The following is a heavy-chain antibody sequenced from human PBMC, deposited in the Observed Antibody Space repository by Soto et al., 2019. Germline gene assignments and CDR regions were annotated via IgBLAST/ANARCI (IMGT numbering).Heavy chain of an antibody. CDR2: IYYSGST. D-gene: IGHD2-8*01. J-gene: IGHJ3*02. V-gene: IGHV4-59*08. CDR1: GGSISSYY. Sequence: PSETLSLTCTVSGGSISSYYWNWIRQPRGKGLEWIGYIYYSGSTNYNPSLKSRVTISVDTTKNQFSLKLSSVTAADTAVYYCARQRNSYCTNGVCSAFDIWGQGTMVTVSS. CDR3: ARQRNSYCTNGVCSAFDI.